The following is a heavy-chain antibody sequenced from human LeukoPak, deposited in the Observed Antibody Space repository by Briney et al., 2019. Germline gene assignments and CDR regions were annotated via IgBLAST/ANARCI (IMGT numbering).Heavy chain of an antibody. CDR1: GFTFSSYA. J-gene: IGHJ4*02. V-gene: IGHV3-23*01. CDR3: ASRRGVYYDSSGYYPY. Sequence: GGSLRLSCAASGFTFSSYAMSWVRQAPGKGLEWVSAISGSGGSTYYADSVKGRFTISRDNSKNTLYLQMNSLRAEDTAVYYCASRRGVYYDSSGYYPYWGQGTLVTVSS. D-gene: IGHD3-22*01. CDR2: ISGSGGST.